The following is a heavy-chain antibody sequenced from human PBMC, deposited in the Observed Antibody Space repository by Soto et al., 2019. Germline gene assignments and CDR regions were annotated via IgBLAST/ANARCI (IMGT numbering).Heavy chain of an antibody. V-gene: IGHV4-34*09. J-gene: IGHJ6*02. CDR2: IYHSGST. D-gene: IGHD7-27*01. CDR1: GGSCSGYD. Sequence: CLTYAVEGGSCSGYDWSWISKPPGKGLEWIGYIYHSGSTNYNPSLKSRVTVPVDTSKNQFSLKLSSVTAADTAVYYCARDRKWGGLIYGMDVWGQGTTVTVSS. CDR3: ARDRKWGGLIYGMDV.